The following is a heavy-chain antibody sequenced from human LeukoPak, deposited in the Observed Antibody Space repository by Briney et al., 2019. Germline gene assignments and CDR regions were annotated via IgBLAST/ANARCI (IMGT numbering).Heavy chain of an antibody. Sequence: GGSLRLSCAASGLTVSSNYMSWVRQAPGKGLEWVSVIYSGGSTYYADSVEGRFTISRDNSKNTLYLQMNSLRAEDTAVYYCARALGGYDYYMDVWGKGTTVTVSS. V-gene: IGHV3-66*02. J-gene: IGHJ6*03. CDR3: ARALGGYDYYMDV. D-gene: IGHD3-16*01. CDR2: IYSGGST. CDR1: GLTVSSNY.